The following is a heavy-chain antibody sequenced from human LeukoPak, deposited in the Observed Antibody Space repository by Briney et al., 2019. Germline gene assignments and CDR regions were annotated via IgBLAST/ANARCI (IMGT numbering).Heavy chain of an antibody. CDR3: AKASWVSNADAVL. J-gene: IGHJ4*02. CDR2: LRGDGET. V-gene: IGHV3-23*01. CDR1: GFTLCGYA. D-gene: IGHD6-19*01. Sequence: GGALRLSCTTAGFTLCGYAMSWGRQDPAGGVGGGSSLRGDGETFYADSVKGRFTLSRDESRNTVFLQLNSLRVEDTAVYFCAKASWVSNADAVLWGQGTLVTVSS.